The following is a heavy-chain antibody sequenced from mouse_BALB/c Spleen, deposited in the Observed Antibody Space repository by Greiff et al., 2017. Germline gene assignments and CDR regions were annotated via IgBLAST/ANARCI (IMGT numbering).Heavy chain of an antibody. CDR1: GFTFSSYA. CDR3: ARVLSKDYYAMDY. D-gene: IGHD1-1*02. Sequence: EVKLVESGGGLVKPGGSLKLSCAASGFTFSSYAMSWVRQSPEKRLEWVAEISSGGSYTYYPDTVTGRFTISRDNAKNTLYLEMSSLRSEDTAMYYCARVLSKDYYAMDYWGQGTSVTVSS. CDR2: ISSGGSYT. J-gene: IGHJ4*01. V-gene: IGHV5-9-4*01.